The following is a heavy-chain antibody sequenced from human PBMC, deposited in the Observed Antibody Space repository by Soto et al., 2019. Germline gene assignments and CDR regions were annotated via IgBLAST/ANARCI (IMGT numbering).Heavy chain of an antibody. CDR1: GFTFISYA. CDR2: ISGSGGST. D-gene: IGHD3-10*01. V-gene: IGHV3-23*01. Sequence: GGSLRLSCASSGFTFISYAMSWVRQAPGKGLEWVSAISGSGGSTYYADSVKGRFTISRDNSKNTLYLQMNSLRAEDTAVYYCAKGNYGSGSPSYVDYWGQGTLVTVSS. J-gene: IGHJ4*02. CDR3: AKGNYGSGSPSYVDY.